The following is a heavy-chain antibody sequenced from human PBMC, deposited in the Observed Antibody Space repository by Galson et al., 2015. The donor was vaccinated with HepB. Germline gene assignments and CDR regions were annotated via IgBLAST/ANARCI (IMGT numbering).Heavy chain of an antibody. CDR3: AKGYCGGGRFHSLFEH. Sequence: SLRLSCAASGLTSGIGGMSWVRQAPGKGLEWVSGCGNMGVDTNYADSVKGRFTISRDNTKNTLYLQMDSLRTEDTALYYCAKGYCGGGRFHSLFEHWGQGTLVTVSS. J-gene: IGHJ4*02. V-gene: IGHV3-23*01. D-gene: IGHD2-15*01. CDR1: GLTSGIGG. CDR2: CGNMGVDT.